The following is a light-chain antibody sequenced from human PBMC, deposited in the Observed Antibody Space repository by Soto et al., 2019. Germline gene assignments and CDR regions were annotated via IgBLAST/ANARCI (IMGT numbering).Light chain of an antibody. J-gene: IGKJ2*01. V-gene: IGKV3-15*01. CDR3: QQGHDWPLT. CDR1: QSITSE. CDR2: GAS. Sequence: EIVMTQSPATLSVSPGERATLSCRASQSITSELAWYQQKPGQPPRLLVYGASTRATGVPARFTGSGSGSEFTLNINGLQSEDFAVYYCQQGHDWPLTFGQGTRLEI.